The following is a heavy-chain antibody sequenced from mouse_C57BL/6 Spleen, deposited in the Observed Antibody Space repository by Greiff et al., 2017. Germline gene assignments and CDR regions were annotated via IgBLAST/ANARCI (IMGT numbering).Heavy chain of an antibody. J-gene: IGHJ4*01. CDR1: GFTFSSYA. Sequence: EVKVVESGEGLVKPGGSLKLSCAASGFTFSSYAMSWVRQTPEKRLEWVAYISSGGDYIYYADTVKGRFTISRDNARNTLYLQMSSLKSEDTAMYYCTRGGYDGYYGAMDYWGQGTSVTVSS. D-gene: IGHD2-3*01. V-gene: IGHV5-9-1*02. CDR3: TRGGYDGYYGAMDY. CDR2: ISSGGDYI.